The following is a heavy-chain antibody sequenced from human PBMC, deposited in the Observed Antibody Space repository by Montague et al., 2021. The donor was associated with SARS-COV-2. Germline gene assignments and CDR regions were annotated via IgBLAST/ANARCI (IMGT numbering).Heavy chain of an antibody. Sequence: CAISGDSVSVSCDSGSYMRRTRLRARDGLRRNSDSSMRYNEYSISVNSRITVNPDTSKNQSSLLLNSVTPEDTAIYYGARGWQKRFDPWGQGTLVTVSS. CDR1: GDSVSVSCDS. D-gene: IGHD5-24*01. CDR2: NSDSSMRYN. CDR3: ARGWQKRFDP. V-gene: IGHV6-1*01. J-gene: IGHJ5*02.